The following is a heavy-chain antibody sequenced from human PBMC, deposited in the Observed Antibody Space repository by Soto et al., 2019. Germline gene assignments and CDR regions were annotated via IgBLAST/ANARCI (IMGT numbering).Heavy chain of an antibody. CDR2: IKKDGSGK. V-gene: IGHV3-7*01. CDR1: GFTFSSYW. J-gene: IGHJ4*02. CDR3: AKIRSAGEPDY. Sequence: GGSLRLSCAASGFTFSSYWMSWVRQAPGKGLEWVANIKKDGSGKHYVDSVKGRFTISRDNAKKSLFLQMNSLRAEDTAVYYCAKIRSAGEPDYWGQGTLVTVSS.